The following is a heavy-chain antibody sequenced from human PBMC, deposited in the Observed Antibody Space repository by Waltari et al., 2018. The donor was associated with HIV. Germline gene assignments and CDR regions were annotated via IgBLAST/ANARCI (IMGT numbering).Heavy chain of an antibody. V-gene: IGHV1-8*01. Sequence: QAQLVQSGAEVKRPGASVKVSCKASGYTFSNYDFNWVRQATGQGLEWKGWMNPNSGNSGVVQKFQGRVTMTRDTSISTAYMELSSLGSEDTAVYYCARGGEMGAPYVGMDVWGQGTTVTVSS. J-gene: IGHJ6*02. CDR3: ARGGEMGAPYVGMDV. D-gene: IGHD3-10*01. CDR2: MNPNSGNS. CDR1: GYTFSNYD.